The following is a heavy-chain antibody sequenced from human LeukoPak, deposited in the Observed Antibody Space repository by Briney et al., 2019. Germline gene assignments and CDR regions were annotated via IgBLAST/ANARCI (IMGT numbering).Heavy chain of an antibody. CDR3: ARDQVYNSPSGVNPGPIDY. V-gene: IGHV1-2*02. D-gene: IGHD6-6*01. J-gene: IGHJ4*02. Sequence: ASVKVSCKASGYTFTGYYIHWVRQAPGQGLEWMGGINSNNGGTNYAQKFQRRVTMTRYTSINTAYMELRRLRSDDTAVYYCARDQVYNSPSGVNPGPIDYWGQGTLVTVSS. CDR2: INSNNGGT. CDR1: GYTFTGYY.